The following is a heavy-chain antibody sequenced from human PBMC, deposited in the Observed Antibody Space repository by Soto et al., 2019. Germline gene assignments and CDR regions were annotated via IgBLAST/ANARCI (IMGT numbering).Heavy chain of an antibody. CDR2: VKDGGHT. D-gene: IGHD5-12*01. V-gene: IGHV4-34*01. CDR1: GGSLSGYY. J-gene: IGHJ4*02. CDR3: ARGQEGDVATH. Sequence: QVQLQPWGAGMLKPSETLSLNCAVTGGSLSGYYWSWIRQPPGKGLEWIGEVKDGGHTNYSPSLRGGVTISSDTSNNPFSLRLNSVTAADTGVYYSARGQEGDVATHCDQGSLVTVSS.